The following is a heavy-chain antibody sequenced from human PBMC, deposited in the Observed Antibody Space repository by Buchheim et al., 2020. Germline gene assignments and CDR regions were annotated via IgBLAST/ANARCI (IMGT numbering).Heavy chain of an antibody. Sequence: QVQLQQWGAGLLKPSETLSLTCAVYGGSFSGYYWSWIRQPPGKGLEWIGEINHSGSTNYNPSLKSRVTISVDTSKNQFSLKLSSVTAADTAVYYCARWFYGSGSYYWFDPWGQETL. CDR1: GGSFSGYY. D-gene: IGHD3-10*01. V-gene: IGHV4-34*01. CDR2: INHSGST. CDR3: ARWFYGSGSYYWFDP. J-gene: IGHJ5*02.